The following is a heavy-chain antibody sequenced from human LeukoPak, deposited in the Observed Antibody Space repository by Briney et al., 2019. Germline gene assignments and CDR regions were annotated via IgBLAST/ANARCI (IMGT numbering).Heavy chain of an antibody. Sequence: PGGSLRLSCAASGFTVSSNYMSWVRQAPGKGLEWVSVVYSGGTTYYADSVKGRFTISRDNSKNTLYLQMNSLRAEDTAVYYGADLFGHTGGYWGQGTLVTVSS. V-gene: IGHV3-66*01. CDR2: VYSGGTT. J-gene: IGHJ4*02. CDR1: GFTVSSNY. D-gene: IGHD2-21*01. CDR3: ADLFGHTGGY.